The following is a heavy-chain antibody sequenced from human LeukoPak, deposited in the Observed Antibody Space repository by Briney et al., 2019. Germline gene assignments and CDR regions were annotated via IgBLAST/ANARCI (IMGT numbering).Heavy chain of an antibody. J-gene: IGHJ4*02. Sequence: GGSLRLSCAASGFTFSSYSMNWVRQAPGKGLEWVSSISSSSSYIYYADSVKGRFTISRDNAKNSLYLQMNSLRAEDTAVYYCARGQMGATPFDYWGQGTLVTVSS. D-gene: IGHD1-26*01. CDR2: ISSSSSYI. V-gene: IGHV3-21*01. CDR1: GFTFSSYS. CDR3: ARGQMGATPFDY.